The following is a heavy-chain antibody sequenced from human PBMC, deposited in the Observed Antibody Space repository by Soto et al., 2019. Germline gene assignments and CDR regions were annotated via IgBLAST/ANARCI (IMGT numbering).Heavy chain of an antibody. J-gene: IGHJ5*02. D-gene: IGHD2-15*01. CDR3: ARQLGYCSGGSCYSGLDP. CDR2: INHSGST. Sequence: QVQLQQWGAGLLKPSETLSLTCAVYGGSFSGYYWSWIRQPPGKGLEWIGEINHSGSTNYNPSLKSRVTISVDTSKNQCSLKLSSVTAADTAVYYCARQLGYCSGGSCYSGLDPWGQGTLVTVSS. CDR1: GGSFSGYY. V-gene: IGHV4-34*01.